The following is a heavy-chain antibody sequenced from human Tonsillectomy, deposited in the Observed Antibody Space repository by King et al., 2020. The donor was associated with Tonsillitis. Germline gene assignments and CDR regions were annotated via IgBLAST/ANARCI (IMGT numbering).Heavy chain of an antibody. Sequence: QLQESGPGLVKPSGSLSLTCAVSGDSISSPKWWSWVRQPPGKRLEWIGEIFHTGSTNYNPSLKSRVTISVDTSKNQFSLKLSSVTAADTAVYYWARDVRPGTTAFDDWGQGTLVTVSS. V-gene: IGHV4-4*02. CDR1: GDSISSPKW. D-gene: IGHD1-7*01. J-gene: IGHJ4*02. CDR2: IFHTGST. CDR3: ARDVRPGTTAFDD.